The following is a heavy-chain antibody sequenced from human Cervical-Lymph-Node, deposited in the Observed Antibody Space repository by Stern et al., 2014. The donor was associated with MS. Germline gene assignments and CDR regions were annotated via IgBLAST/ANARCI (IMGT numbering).Heavy chain of an antibody. D-gene: IGHD1-1*01. V-gene: IGHV1-46*03. CDR3: TRVQRERRALDHLDP. Sequence: QVQLVESGAEVKKPGTSVKVSCEASGFTFTTHYMHWIRQAPGEGLKWVGMINPNSGTTSYARQFQGRVTITRDTSTSTIYMELTGLRSEDTAVYFCTRVQRERRALDHLDPWGQGTLVTVS. CDR1: GFTFTTHY. J-gene: IGHJ5*02. CDR2: INPNSGTT.